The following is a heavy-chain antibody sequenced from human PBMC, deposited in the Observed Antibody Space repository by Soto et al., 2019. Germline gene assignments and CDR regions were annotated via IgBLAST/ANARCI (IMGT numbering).Heavy chain of an antibody. D-gene: IGHD6-19*01. CDR3: ARDRSSTYYYYGMDL. J-gene: IGHJ6*02. CDR2: ISYDGSNQ. CDR1: GFSFSRHG. V-gene: IGHV3-30-3*01. Sequence: PEGSLRLSCAASGFSFSRHGMHWVRQAPGKGLEWVAVISYDGSNQDYADSVKGRFSISRDNSKNTVYLQMNSLRVEDSAVYYCARDRSSTYYYYGMDLWGQGTTVTVSS.